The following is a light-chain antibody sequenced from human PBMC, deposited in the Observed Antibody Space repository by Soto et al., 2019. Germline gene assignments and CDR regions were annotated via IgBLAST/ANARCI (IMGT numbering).Light chain of an antibody. Sequence: EIVLTQSPGTLSLSPGERATLSCRSSQSVSSSYLAWYQQKPGQAPRLLIYAASSRAAGIPDRFSGSGSETDFTLTISRLEPEDFAVYYCQQYGSSPWTFGQGTKVEIK. CDR3: QQYGSSPWT. J-gene: IGKJ1*01. CDR2: AAS. CDR1: QSVSSSY. V-gene: IGKV3-20*01.